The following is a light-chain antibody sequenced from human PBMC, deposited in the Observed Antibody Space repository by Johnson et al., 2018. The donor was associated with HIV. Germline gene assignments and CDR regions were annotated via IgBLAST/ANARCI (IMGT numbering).Light chain of an antibody. Sequence: QAVLTQPPSASGTPGQRVTISCSGSSSNIGSNTVNWYQQIPGTAPKLLIYRNNQRPSGVPDRFSGSKSGTSASLAISGLQAEDEADYYCAAWDDSLNGFYVFGTGTKVTVL. CDR1: SSNIGSNT. V-gene: IGLV1-44*01. CDR3: AAWDDSLNGFYV. CDR2: RNN. J-gene: IGLJ1*01.